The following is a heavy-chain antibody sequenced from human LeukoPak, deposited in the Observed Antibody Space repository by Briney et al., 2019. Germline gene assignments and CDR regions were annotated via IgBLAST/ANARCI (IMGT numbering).Heavy chain of an antibody. Sequence: SVKVSCKASGYTFTSYGISWVRQAPGQGLEWMGWISAYNGNTNYAQKLQGRVTMTTDTSTSTAYMELRSLRSDDTAVYYCARDPGRGYCSSTSCYPWLDPWGQGTLVTVSS. J-gene: IGHJ5*02. CDR1: GYTFTSYG. D-gene: IGHD2-2*01. CDR2: ISAYNGNT. V-gene: IGHV1-18*01. CDR3: ARDPGRGYCSSTSCYPWLDP.